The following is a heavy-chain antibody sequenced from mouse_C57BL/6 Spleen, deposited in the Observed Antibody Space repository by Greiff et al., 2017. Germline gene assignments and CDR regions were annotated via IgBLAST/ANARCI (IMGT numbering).Heavy chain of an antibody. V-gene: IGHV2-2*01. D-gene: IGHD1-1*01. J-gene: IGHJ1*03. CDR2: IWSGGST. Sequence: QVQLQQSGPGLVQPSQSLSITCTVSGFSLTSYGVHWVRQSPGKGLEWLGVIWSGGSTDYNAAFISRLSISKDNSKSQVFFKMNSLQADDTAIYYCARSVATEYFDVWGTGTTVTVSS. CDR1: GFSLTSYG. CDR3: ARSVATEYFDV.